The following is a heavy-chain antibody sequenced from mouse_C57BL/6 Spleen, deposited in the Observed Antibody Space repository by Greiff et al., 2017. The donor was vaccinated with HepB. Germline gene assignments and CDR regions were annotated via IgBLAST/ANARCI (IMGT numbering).Heavy chain of an antibody. CDR2: ISSGSSTI. CDR1: GFTFSDYG. Sequence: EVKLMESGGGLVKPGGSLKLSCAASGFTFSDYGMHWVRQAPEKGLEWVAYISSGSSTIYYADTVKGRFTISRDNAKNTLFLQMTSLRSEDTAMYYCARPGGAYYFDYWGQGTTLTVSS. J-gene: IGHJ2*01. CDR3: ARPGGAYYFDY. D-gene: IGHD1-1*02. V-gene: IGHV5-17*01.